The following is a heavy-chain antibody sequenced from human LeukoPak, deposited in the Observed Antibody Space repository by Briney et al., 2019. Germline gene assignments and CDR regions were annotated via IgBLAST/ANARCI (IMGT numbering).Heavy chain of an antibody. CDR3: AKDPHNFWAGYFDY. D-gene: IGHD3-3*01. CDR1: GFTFSSYA. Sequence: GGSLRLSCAASGFTFSSYAMSWVRQAPGKGLEWVSAISGSGGTTYYADSVKGHFTVSRGNSKNTLYLQMNSLRAEDTAVYYCAKDPHNFWAGYFDYWGQGTLVTVSS. V-gene: IGHV3-23*01. CDR2: ISGSGGTT. J-gene: IGHJ4*02.